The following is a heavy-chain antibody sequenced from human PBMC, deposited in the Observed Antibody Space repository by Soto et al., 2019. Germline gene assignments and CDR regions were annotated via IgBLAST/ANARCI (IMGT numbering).Heavy chain of an antibody. CDR3: ARDRLAHVVVADTFDY. V-gene: IGHV3-30-3*01. D-gene: IGHD2-15*01. J-gene: IGHJ4*02. CDR2: ISYDGSNK. Sequence: QVQLVESGGGVVQPGRSLRLSCAASGFTFISYAMHWVRQAPGKGLEWVAVISYDGSNKYYADSVKGRFTISRDNSKNTLDLQMNSLRDEDTAVYYCARDRLAHVVVADTFDYWGQGTLVTVS. CDR1: GFTFISYA.